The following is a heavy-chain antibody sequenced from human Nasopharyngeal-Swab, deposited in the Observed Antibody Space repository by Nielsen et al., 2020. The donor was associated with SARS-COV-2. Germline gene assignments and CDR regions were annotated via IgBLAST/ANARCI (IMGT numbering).Heavy chain of an antibody. CDR2: ISAYNGNT. CDR3: ARDDSAYYYGSGSPRRRYYYYGMDV. J-gene: IGHJ6*02. Sequence: ASVKVSCKASGYTFTSYGISWVRQAPGQGLEWMGWISAYNGNTNYAQKLQGRVTMTTDTSTSTAYMELRSLRSDDTAAYYCARDDSAYYYGSGSPRRRYYYYGMDVWGQGTTVTVSS. V-gene: IGHV1-18*01. D-gene: IGHD3-10*01. CDR1: GYTFTSYG.